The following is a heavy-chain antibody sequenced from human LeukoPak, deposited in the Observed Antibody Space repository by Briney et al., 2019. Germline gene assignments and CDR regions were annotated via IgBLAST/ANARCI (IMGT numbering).Heavy chain of an antibody. CDR2: ISSSSSTI. Sequence: QPGGSLRLSCAASGFTFSSYSMNWVRQAPGKGLEWVSYISSSSSTIYYADSVKGRFTISRDNAKNSLYLQMNSLRAEDTAVYYCARTNFYSLDYWGQGTLVTVSS. J-gene: IGHJ4*02. V-gene: IGHV3-48*01. CDR1: GFTFSSYS. D-gene: IGHD3-9*01. CDR3: ARTNFYSLDY.